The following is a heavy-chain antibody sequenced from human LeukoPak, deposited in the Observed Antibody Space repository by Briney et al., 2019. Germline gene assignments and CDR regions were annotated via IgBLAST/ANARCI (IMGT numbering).Heavy chain of an antibody. CDR1: GFTFSSYA. CDR3: VKDSLRSGSYRGGDYFDY. CDR2: ISSSGGST. V-gene: IGHV3-64D*06. Sequence: PGGSLRLSCSASGFTFSSYAMHWVRQAPGKGLEYVSAISSSGGSTYYADSVKGRFTISRDNSKNTLYLQMSSLRAEDTAVYYCVKDSLRSGSYRGGDYFDYWGQGTLVTVSS. J-gene: IGHJ4*02. D-gene: IGHD3-10*01.